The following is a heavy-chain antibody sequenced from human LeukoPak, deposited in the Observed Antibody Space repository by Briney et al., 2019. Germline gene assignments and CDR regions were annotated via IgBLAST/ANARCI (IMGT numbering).Heavy chain of an antibody. CDR2: ISGRGDST. J-gene: IGHJ4*02. Sequence: PGGSLRLSCAASGFTFSTYAMSWVRQAPGKGLEWVSAISGRGDSTYYADSVKGRFTISRDNSKNTLYLQVSSLRVEDTAVYYCAKDWAPGTEIAVTFDYWGQGTLVTVSS. V-gene: IGHV3-23*01. D-gene: IGHD4-17*01. CDR3: AKDWAPGTEIAVTFDY. CDR1: GFTFSTYA.